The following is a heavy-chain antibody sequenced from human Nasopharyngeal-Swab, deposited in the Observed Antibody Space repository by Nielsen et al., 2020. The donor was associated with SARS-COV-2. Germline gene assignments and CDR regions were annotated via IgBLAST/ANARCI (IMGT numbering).Heavy chain of an antibody. D-gene: IGHD4-17*01. CDR3: STTVDYGDYRWYFDL. Sequence: GGSLRLSCAASGFTFSTYWMHWVRQAPGKGLVWVSRINGDGSSTTYADSVRGRFTISSDNAKNMLYLQLNSLRAEDTAVYYCSTTVDYGDYRWYFDLWGRGTLVTVSS. J-gene: IGHJ2*01. CDR2: INGDGSST. CDR1: GFTFSTYW. V-gene: IGHV3-74*01.